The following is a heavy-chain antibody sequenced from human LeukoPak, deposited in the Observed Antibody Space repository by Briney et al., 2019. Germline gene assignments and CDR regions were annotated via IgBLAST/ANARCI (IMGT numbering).Heavy chain of an antibody. V-gene: IGHV5-51*01. CDR3: AKQGAAMEWDAFDI. CDR1: GYRFTSYW. J-gene: IGHJ3*02. Sequence: GEALKISCKGSGYRFTSYWIGWVRQMPGKGLEWMGIIYPSDSDTRYSPSFQGQVTISADKSISTAYLQWSSLKASDTALYYCAKQGAAMEWDAFDIWGQGTMVTVSS. CDR2: IYPSDSDT. D-gene: IGHD5-18*01.